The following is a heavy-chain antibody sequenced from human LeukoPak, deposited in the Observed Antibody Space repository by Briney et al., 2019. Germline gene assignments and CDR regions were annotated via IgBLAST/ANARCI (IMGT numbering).Heavy chain of an antibody. CDR1: SDSIRNNY. CDR2: IYDSGST. V-gene: IGHV4-59*01. CDR3: ARGYYDGSGYSVPFDY. Sequence: SETLSLTCTVSSDSIRNNYWNWIRQPPGKRLEWIGYIYDSGSTKYNPSLKSRVTFSVDTSKSQFSLHLTSVTAADTAVYYCARGYYDGSGYSVPFDYWGQEMLVTVSS. D-gene: IGHD3-22*01. J-gene: IGHJ4*02.